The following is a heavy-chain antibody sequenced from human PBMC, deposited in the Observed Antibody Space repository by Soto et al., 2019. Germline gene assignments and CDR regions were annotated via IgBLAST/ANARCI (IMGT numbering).Heavy chain of an antibody. CDR1: GFTFSSYW. Sequence: PGESLKISCAASGFTFSSYWMHWVRQAPGKGLVWVSRINSDGSSTSYADSVKGRFTISRDNAKNTLYLQMNSLRAEDTAVYYCARDPLYGIPPDYWGQGTLVTAPQ. J-gene: IGHJ4*02. CDR2: INSDGSST. V-gene: IGHV3-74*01. D-gene: IGHD4-17*01. CDR3: ARDPLYGIPPDY.